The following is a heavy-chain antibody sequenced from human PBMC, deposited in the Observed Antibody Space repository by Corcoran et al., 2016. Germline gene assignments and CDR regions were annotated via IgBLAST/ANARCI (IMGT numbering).Heavy chain of an antibody. CDR3: AQAQRYLDAFDI. D-gene: IGHD1-1*01. V-gene: IGHV4-34*01. CDR2: INHSGST. CDR1: GGSFSGYY. Sequence: QVQLQQWGAGLLKPSETLSLTCAVYGGSFSGYYWSWIRQPPGKGLEWIGEINHSGSTNYNPSLKSRVTISVDTSKNQFSLKLSSVTAADTAVYYCAQAQRYLDAFDIWGQGTMVTVSS. J-gene: IGHJ3*02.